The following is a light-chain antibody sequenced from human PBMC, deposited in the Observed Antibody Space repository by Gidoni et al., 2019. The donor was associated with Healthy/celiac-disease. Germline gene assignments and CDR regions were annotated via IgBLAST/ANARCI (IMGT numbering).Light chain of an antibody. CDR3: AAWDDSLFGGV. J-gene: IGLJ2*01. CDR2: SNN. Sequence: QSVLTQPPSASGTPGQRVTIACSGSSSNIGSTTVNWYQQLPGTAPKLLIYSNNQRPSGVPDRFSGSKSGTSASLAISGLQSEDEADYYCAAWDDSLFGGVFGGGTKLTVL. V-gene: IGLV1-44*01. CDR1: SSNIGSTT.